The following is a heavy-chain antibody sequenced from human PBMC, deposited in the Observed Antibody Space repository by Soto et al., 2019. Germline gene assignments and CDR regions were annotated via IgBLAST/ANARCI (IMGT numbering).Heavy chain of an antibody. J-gene: IGHJ5*02. CDR1: YESVSDYT. V-gene: IGHV4-34*01. Sequence: ETLFLSYAFEYESVSDYTYCGLRAPPGGGEGGGWEITNSGSTNYNPSLKSRVTISVDTSKNQFSLKLSSVTASDTAVYYCARAIRDDYGDLMAQSWFDPWGQGTLVTVS. D-gene: IGHD4-17*01. CDR3: ARAIRDDYGDLMAQSWFDP. CDR2: ITNSGST.